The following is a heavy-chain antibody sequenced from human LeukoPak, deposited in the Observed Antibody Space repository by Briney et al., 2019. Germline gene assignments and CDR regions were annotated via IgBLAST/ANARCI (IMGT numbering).Heavy chain of an antibody. Sequence: GGSLRLSCAASGFTFSSYGMHWVRQAPGKGLERVAFIRYDGSNKYYADSVKGRFTISRDNSKNTLYLQMNSLRAEDTAVYYCAKDRSGSSWYGDFDYWGQGTLVTVSS. CDR2: IRYDGSNK. CDR3: AKDRSGSSWYGDFDY. V-gene: IGHV3-30*02. J-gene: IGHJ4*02. CDR1: GFTFSSYG. D-gene: IGHD6-13*01.